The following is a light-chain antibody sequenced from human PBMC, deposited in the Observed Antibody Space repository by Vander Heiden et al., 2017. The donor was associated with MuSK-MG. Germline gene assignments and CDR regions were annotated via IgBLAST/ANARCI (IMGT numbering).Light chain of an antibody. Sequence: ETVMTQSPATLSVSPGERVTLSCRASENVNSNLVWYQQKPGQAPRLLMSGASTRATGIPASFSGSGSGTEFTFTISSLQSEDFAVYYCQQDNNWPRTFGQGTKVEIK. J-gene: IGKJ1*01. V-gene: IGKV3-15*01. CDR3: QQDNNWPRT. CDR2: GAS. CDR1: ENVNSN.